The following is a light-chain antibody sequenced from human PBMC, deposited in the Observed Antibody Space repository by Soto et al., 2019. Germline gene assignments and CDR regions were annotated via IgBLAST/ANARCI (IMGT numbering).Light chain of an antibody. V-gene: IGLV1-47*01. Sequence: QSVLTQPPSASGTPGQRVTISCSGSSSNIGSNYVYWYQQLPGTAPKLLIYRNNQRPSGVPDRFSGSKSGTSASLAISGLRSEDEADYYFAAWDYSLSGVVFGGGTKLTVL. CDR2: RNN. J-gene: IGLJ2*01. CDR1: SSNIGSNY. CDR3: AAWDYSLSGVV.